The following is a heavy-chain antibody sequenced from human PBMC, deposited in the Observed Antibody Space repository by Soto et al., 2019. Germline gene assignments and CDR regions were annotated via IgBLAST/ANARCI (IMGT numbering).Heavy chain of an antibody. V-gene: IGHV1-3*01. CDR3: ARGEVGATSGIVWYFDY. J-gene: IGHJ4*02. CDR2: INASNGKA. D-gene: IGHD1-26*01. Sequence: ASVKVCCKDSGYTFNSYARHWVRQAPGQRLEWMGWINASNGKAKYSQKFQGRVTITTDKSASTAYMELSSLRSEDTAVYYCARGEVGATSGIVWYFDYWGQGTLVTVSS. CDR1: GYTFNSYA.